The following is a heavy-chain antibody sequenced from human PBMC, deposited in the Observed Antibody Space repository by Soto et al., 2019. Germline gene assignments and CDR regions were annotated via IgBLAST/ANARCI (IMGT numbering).Heavy chain of an antibody. V-gene: IGHV3-33*01. Sequence: QEQLVESGGGVVQPGESLRLSCAASGFTFSSHAMHWVRQAPGKGLEWVAVVWYDGSNKYYAESVKGRFTISRDNSKNTLYLQMHSLRAADMAVYYCVRAFRNGFWSGYRNYYFDYWGQGTLVTVSS. J-gene: IGHJ4*02. CDR1: GFTFSSHA. CDR3: VRAFRNGFWSGYRNYYFDY. D-gene: IGHD3-3*01. CDR2: VWYDGSNK.